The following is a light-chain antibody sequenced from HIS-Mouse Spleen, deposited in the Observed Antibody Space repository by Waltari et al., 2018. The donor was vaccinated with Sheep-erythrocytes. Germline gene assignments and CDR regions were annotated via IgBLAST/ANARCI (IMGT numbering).Light chain of an antibody. V-gene: IGKV2-28*01. CDR3: MQALQTPWT. Sequence: DIVMTQSPLSLPVTPGEPASISCRSSQSLLHSNGYNYLDWYLQKPGQSPQLLIYLGSNRASGVPDRFGGSGSGTDFTLKISTVEAEDVGVYYCMQALQTPWTFGQGTKVEIK. CDR1: QSLLHSNGYNY. J-gene: IGKJ1*01. CDR2: LGS.